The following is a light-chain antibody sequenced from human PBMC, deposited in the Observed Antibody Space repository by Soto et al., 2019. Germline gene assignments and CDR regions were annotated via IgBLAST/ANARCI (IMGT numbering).Light chain of an antibody. CDR1: SGSIASNY. CDR2: EDN. J-gene: IGLJ3*02. CDR3: QSYDSSNRV. V-gene: IGLV6-57*04. Sequence: NFMLTQPHSVSESPGKTVTISCTRSSGSIASNYVQWYQQRPGSAPTTVIYEDNQRPSGVPDRLSGSIDSSSNSASLTISGLKTEDDADYYCQSYDSSNRVFGGGTKVTVL.